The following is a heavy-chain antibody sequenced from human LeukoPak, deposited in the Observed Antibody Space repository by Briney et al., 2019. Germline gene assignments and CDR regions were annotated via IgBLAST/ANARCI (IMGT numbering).Heavy chain of an antibody. CDR3: ASRLQSTSSFDY. J-gene: IGHJ4*02. V-gene: IGHV4-39*01. CDR2: IYYSGNT. Sequence: PGGSLRLSCTVSGDSISSSNYYWGWLRQPPGKGLGWIGNIYYSGNTYYNPSLKSRVTISLDTSKNKFSLKLSSVTAADTAVYYCASRLQSTSSFDYWGQGTLVTVSS. D-gene: IGHD4-11*01. CDR1: GDSISSSNYY.